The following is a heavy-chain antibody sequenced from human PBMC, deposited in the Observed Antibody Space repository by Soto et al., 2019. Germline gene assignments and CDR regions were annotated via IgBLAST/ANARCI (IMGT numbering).Heavy chain of an antibody. V-gene: IGHV4-59*01. D-gene: IGHD1-7*01. CDR3: ARDLPGTHGVDY. Sequence: PSETLSLTCTVSGGSISSYYWSWIRQPPGKGLEWIGYIYYSGSTNYNPSLKSRVTISVDTSKNQFSLKLSSVTAADTAVYYCARDLPGTHGVDYWGQGTLVTAPQ. CDR1: GGSISSYY. CDR2: IYYSGST. J-gene: IGHJ4*02.